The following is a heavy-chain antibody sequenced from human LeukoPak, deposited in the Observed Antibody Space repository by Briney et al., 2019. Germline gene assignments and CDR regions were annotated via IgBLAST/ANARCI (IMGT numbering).Heavy chain of an antibody. CDR2: INTYNGNT. D-gene: IGHD2-2*01. V-gene: IGHV1-18*01. CDR3: ATDPGEIVPAAKGPRGDYCYGMDV. Sequence: ASVKVSCKASGYSFNSYGISWVRQAPGQGLEWMGWINTYNGNTNYAQKLQGRVTMTEDTSTDTAYMELNSLRSDDTAVYYCATDPGEIVPAAKGPRGDYCYGMDVWGQGTTVTVSS. CDR1: GYSFNSYG. J-gene: IGHJ6*02.